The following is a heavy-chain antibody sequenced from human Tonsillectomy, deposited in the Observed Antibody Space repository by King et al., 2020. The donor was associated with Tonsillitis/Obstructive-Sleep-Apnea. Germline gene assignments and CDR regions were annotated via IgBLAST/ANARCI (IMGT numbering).Heavy chain of an antibody. D-gene: IGHD2-8*01. CDR2: IYYSGST. V-gene: IGHV4-59*01. CDR3: ARDMVLEAGGDAFDI. Sequence: QLQESGPGLVKPSETLSLTCTVSGGSISSYSWSWIRQPPGKGLEWIGYIYYSGSTNYNPSLKSRVTISVDTSKNQFSLKLSSVTAADTAVYYCARDMVLEAGGDAFDIWSQGTMVTVSS. CDR1: GGSISSYS. J-gene: IGHJ3*02.